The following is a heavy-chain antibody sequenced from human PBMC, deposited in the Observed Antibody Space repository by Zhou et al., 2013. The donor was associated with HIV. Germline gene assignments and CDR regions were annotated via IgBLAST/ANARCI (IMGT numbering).Heavy chain of an antibody. CDR1: GYTFTSYF. CDR3: ARASAPSVQYHGMDV. V-gene: IGHV1-46*01. Sequence: QVQLVQSGAEVKKPGASVRVSCKASGYTFTSYFIHWVRQAPGQGLEWMGIINPSADSTIYAQKFQGRVTVTQDTSTSTVYMELSSLRSEDTAVYFCARASAPSVQYHGMDVWGQGTTVTVSS. CDR2: INPSADST. J-gene: IGHJ6*02.